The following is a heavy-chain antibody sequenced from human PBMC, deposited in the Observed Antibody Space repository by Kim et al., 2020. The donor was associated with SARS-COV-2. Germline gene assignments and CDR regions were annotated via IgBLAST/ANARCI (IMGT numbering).Heavy chain of an antibody. CDR3: ARAVNTVNNADS. V-gene: IGHV1-8*01. D-gene: IGHD4-17*01. J-gene: IGHJ4*02. CDR2: MNPNTGNT. Sequence: ASVKVSCKASGYTFTSYDHNWVRQATGQGLEWMGWMNPNTGNTGYAQKFQGRVIMTRNTAISTAYMELSRLRSEDTAVYYCARAVNTVNNADSWGQGSLVTVSS. CDR1: GYTFTSYD.